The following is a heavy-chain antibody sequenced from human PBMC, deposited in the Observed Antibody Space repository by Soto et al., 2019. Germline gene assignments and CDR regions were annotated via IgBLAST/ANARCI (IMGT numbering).Heavy chain of an antibody. V-gene: IGHV3-72*01. Sequence: GGSLRLSCAASGFTFSDHYMDWVRQAPGKGLEWVGRTRNKANSYTTEYAASVKGRFTISRDDSKNSLYLQMNSLKTEDTAVYYCARDQYSGYDNYYYYMDVWGKGTTVTVSS. J-gene: IGHJ6*03. CDR1: GFTFSDHY. CDR3: ARDQYSGYDNYYYYMDV. D-gene: IGHD5-12*01. CDR2: TRNKANSYTT.